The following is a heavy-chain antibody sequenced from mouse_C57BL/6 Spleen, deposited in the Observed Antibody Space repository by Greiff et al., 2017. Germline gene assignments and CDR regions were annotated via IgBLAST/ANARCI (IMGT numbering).Heavy chain of an antibody. CDR3: ARGDYGKSMDY. J-gene: IGHJ4*01. CDR2: INPNNGGT. CDR1: GYTFTDYN. Sequence: EVHLVESGPELVKPGASVKIPCKASGYTFTDYNMDWVKQSHGKSLEWIGDINPNNGGTIYNQKFKGKATLTVDKSSSTAYMELRSLTSEDTAVYYCARGDYGKSMDYWGQGTSVTVSS. V-gene: IGHV1-18*01. D-gene: IGHD2-1*01.